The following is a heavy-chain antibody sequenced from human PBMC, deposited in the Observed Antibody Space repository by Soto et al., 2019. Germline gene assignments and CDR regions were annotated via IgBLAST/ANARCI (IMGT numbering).Heavy chain of an antibody. J-gene: IGHJ4*02. D-gene: IGHD4-17*01. CDR3: ARENSGDDFDF. CDR2: INSGGTSK. CDR1: GFAIRNYE. V-gene: IGHV3-48*03. Sequence: PGGSLRLSCAASGFAIRNYEMNWVRQAPGKGLEWVSYINSGGTSKKYTDSVEGRFTISRDTALNSLYLQMDSLRDEDTAIYYCARENSGDDFDFWGQGIRVTVSS.